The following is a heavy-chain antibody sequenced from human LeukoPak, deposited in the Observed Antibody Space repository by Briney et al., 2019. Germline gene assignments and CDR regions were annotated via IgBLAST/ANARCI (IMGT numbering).Heavy chain of an antibody. CDR1: GYTFTSYY. V-gene: IGHV1-2*02. CDR2: INPNSGGT. Sequence: GASVKVSCKASGYTFTSYYMHWVRQAPGQGLEWMGWINPNSGGTNYAQKFQGRVTMTRDTSISTAYLELSRLRSDDTAVYYCASAGIVVVPAATDAFDIWGQGTMVTVSS. J-gene: IGHJ3*02. CDR3: ASAGIVVVPAATDAFDI. D-gene: IGHD2-2*01.